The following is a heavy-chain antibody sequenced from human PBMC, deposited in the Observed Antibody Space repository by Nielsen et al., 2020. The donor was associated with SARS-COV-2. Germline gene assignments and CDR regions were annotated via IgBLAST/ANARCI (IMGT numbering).Heavy chain of an antibody. V-gene: IGHV4-30-2*01. CDR2: IYHSGRT. J-gene: IGHJ3*02. CDR3: ARGGRITFGGANDAFDI. D-gene: IGHD3-16*01. CDR1: GGSISSGGYS. Sequence: SKTLPLTCAVSGGSISSGGYSWSWIRQPPGKGLEWIGYIYHSGRTYYNPSLKSRVTISVDRSKNQFSLKLSSVTAADTAVYYCARGGRITFGGANDAFDIWGQGTMVTVSS.